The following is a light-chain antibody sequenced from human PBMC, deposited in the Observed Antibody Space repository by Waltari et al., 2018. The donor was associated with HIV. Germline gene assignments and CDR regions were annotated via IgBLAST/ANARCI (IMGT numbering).Light chain of an antibody. CDR1: SSNLCTNS. V-gene: IGLV1-44*01. CDR3: STWDDSLIGRV. CDR2: SDE. Sequence: QSPLPQPPSASGAPGQKVTITCSGSSSNLCTNSVYWYQHFPGSAPHVLIYSDEKRPPWFAARLSASYSCTSASLAILGLLFADEAVYYCSTWDDSLIGRVFGGGTRLTVL. J-gene: IGLJ3*02.